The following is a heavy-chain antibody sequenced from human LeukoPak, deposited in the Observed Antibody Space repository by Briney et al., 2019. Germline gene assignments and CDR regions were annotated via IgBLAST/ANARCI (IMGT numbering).Heavy chain of an antibody. Sequence: GSLRLSCAASGFTFSSYAMSWVRQAPGKGLEWVSAISGSGGSTYYADSVKGRFTISRDNSKNTLYLQMNSLRAEDTAVYYCAKAIGDFWSGYPFDYWGQGTLVIVSS. CDR1: GFTFSSYA. D-gene: IGHD3-3*01. J-gene: IGHJ4*02. CDR3: AKAIGDFWSGYPFDY. V-gene: IGHV3-23*01. CDR2: ISGSGGST.